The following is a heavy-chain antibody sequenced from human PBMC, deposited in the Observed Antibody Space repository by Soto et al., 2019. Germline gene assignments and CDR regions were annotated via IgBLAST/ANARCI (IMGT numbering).Heavy chain of an antibody. CDR2: ISGSGGST. D-gene: IGHD2-8*01. Sequence: TGGSLRLSCAASGFTFSSYAMSWVRQAPGKGLEWVSAISGSGGSTYYADSVKGRFTISRDNSKNTLYLQMNSLRAEDTAVYYCAKGKYDQRHNWFDPWGQGTLVTVSS. CDR1: GFTFSSYA. J-gene: IGHJ5*02. V-gene: IGHV3-23*01. CDR3: AKGKYDQRHNWFDP.